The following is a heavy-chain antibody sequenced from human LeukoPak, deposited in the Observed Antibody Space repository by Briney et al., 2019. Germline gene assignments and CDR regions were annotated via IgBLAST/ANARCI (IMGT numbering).Heavy chain of an antibody. CDR1: GFTFSSYW. CDR2: MNSDGSSI. Sequence: PGGSLRLSCAASGFTFSSYWMRWVRQAPGKGLVWVSRMNSDGSSIDYADSVKGRFTISRDNAENTLYLQMNSLRAEDTAVYYCARIGTSDYWGQGTLVTVSS. V-gene: IGHV3-74*01. CDR3: ARIGTSDY. J-gene: IGHJ4*02. D-gene: IGHD2-8*01.